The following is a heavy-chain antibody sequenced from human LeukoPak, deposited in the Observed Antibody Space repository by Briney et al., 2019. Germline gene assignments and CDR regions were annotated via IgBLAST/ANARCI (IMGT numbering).Heavy chain of an antibody. D-gene: IGHD3-22*01. V-gene: IGHV4-38-2*02. CDR1: GYSISSGYN. Sequence: SETLSLTCTVSGYSISSGYNWGWIRQPPGKGLEWIGSIYHSGSTYYNPSLKSRVTISVDTSKNQFSLKLSSVTAADTAVYYCARRVGYYYDSSGFSFADAFDIWGQGTMVTVSS. CDR3: ARRVGYYYDSSGFSFADAFDI. J-gene: IGHJ3*02. CDR2: IYHSGST.